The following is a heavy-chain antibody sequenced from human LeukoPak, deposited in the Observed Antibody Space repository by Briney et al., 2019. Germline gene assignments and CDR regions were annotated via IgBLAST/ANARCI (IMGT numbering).Heavy chain of an antibody. Sequence: GGSLRLSCAASGFTCSSYWMTWVRQAPGKGLEWVANIKQDGSERNYVDSVKGRFTISRDNAKNSLYLQMNTLRDEDTAVYYCATGAGCGYWGQGTLVTVSS. D-gene: IGHD6-19*01. CDR3: ATGAGCGY. CDR2: IKQDGSER. CDR1: GFTCSSYW. J-gene: IGHJ4*02. V-gene: IGHV3-7*03.